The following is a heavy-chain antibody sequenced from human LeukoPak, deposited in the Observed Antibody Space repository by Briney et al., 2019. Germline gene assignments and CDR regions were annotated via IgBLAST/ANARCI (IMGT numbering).Heavy chain of an antibody. V-gene: IGHV1-46*01. CDR2: INPSGGST. CDR3: ATGLGSNDYADGLDPFDY. D-gene: IGHD4-17*01. J-gene: IGHJ4*02. CDR1: GYTFTNYY. Sequence: ASVKVSCKASGYTFTNYYMHWVRQAPGQGLEWMGIINPSGGSTSYAQKFQGRVTMTRDTSTSTLYMELSSLRSEDTAVYYCATGLGSNDYADGLDPFDYWGQGALLTVSS.